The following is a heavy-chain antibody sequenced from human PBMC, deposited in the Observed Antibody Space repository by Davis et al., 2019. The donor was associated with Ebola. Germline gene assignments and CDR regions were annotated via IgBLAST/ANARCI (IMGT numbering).Heavy chain of an antibody. CDR3: ARQSIPDDY. D-gene: IGHD3-3*01. CDR1: GYSFNSYG. CDR2: IDTYTGNP. J-gene: IGHJ4*02. V-gene: IGHV7-4-1*02. Sequence: ASVKVSCKASGYSFNSYGITWVRQAPGQGLEWMGWIDTYTGNPTYAQGFTGRFVLSLDTSVSTAYLQISSLKAEDSAVYYCARQSIPDDYWGQGTLVTVSS.